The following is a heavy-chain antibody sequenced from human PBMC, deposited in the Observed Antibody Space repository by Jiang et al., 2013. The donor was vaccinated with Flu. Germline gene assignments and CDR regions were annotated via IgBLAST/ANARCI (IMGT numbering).Heavy chain of an antibody. CDR2: ISSSGDYP. Sequence: GLIQRGGSLRLSCAASGFTFPNYGMNWVRQAPGKGLEWVSSISSSGDYPYYADAVRGRFTISRDNSKNTLFLQLNSLRAEDTAIYHCAKETVAGFYYYGMDVWGQGTAVTVSS. CDR1: GFTFPNYG. V-gene: IGHV3-23*01. CDR3: AKETVAGFYYYGMDV. J-gene: IGHJ6*02. D-gene: IGHD6-19*01.